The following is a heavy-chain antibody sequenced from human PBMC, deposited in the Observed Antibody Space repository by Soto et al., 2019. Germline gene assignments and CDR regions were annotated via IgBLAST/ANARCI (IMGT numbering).Heavy chain of an antibody. D-gene: IGHD6-19*01. CDR2: ISSSLGHT. V-gene: IGHV3-11*06. CDR3: AKDTFASVAGPNYIDY. Sequence: GGSLRLSCVASGFDFSDFHISWVRQAPGKGLEWISYISSSLGHTDYAESVKGRFTISRDNAKSSVYLQMTRLMTEDTAVYYCAKDTFASVAGPNYIDYWGHGTLVTVSS. J-gene: IGHJ4*01. CDR1: GFDFSDFH.